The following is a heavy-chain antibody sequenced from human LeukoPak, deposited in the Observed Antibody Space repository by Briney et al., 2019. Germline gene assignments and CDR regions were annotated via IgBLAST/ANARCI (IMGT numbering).Heavy chain of an antibody. D-gene: IGHD2-15*01. Sequence: PSETLSLTCAVYGGSFSGYYWSWIRQPPGKGLEWIGEINHSGSTNYNPSLKSRVTISVDTSKNQFSLKLSSVTAADTAVYYCARVKVGSFDYWGQGTLVTVSS. J-gene: IGHJ4*02. V-gene: IGHV4-34*01. CDR1: GGSFSGYY. CDR3: ARVKVGSFDY. CDR2: INHSGST.